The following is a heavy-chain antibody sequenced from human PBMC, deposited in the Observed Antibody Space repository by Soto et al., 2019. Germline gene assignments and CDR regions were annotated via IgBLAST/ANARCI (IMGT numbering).Heavy chain of an antibody. Sequence: GGSLRLSCISSGFTFRTYTMNWVRQAPGKGLEWVSGIRGFSPYTFYAESVKGRFTISRDNAKNSLFLQMNSLRAEDTAVYYCAXDRGYDAHDFYYNAMDVWGQGTTVTVSS. J-gene: IGHJ6*02. V-gene: IGHV3-21*01. D-gene: IGHD2-15*01. CDR1: GFTFRTYT. CDR2: IRGFSPYT. CDR3: AXDRGYDAHDFYYNAMDV.